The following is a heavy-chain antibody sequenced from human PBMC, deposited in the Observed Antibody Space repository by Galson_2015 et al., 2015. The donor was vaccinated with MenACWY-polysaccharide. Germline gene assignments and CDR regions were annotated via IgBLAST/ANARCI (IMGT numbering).Heavy chain of an antibody. J-gene: IGHJ3*01. Sequence: SLRLSCAASGFTFGSYAMGWVRQAPGKGLEWVSSIGGSGLTTFYAESVKGRFTISRDNAQNILSLQMNSLRADDPARYFCAKVTEMASSRRPFDVWGQGTMVTVSS. V-gene: IGHV3-23*01. D-gene: IGHD5-24*01. CDR3: AKVTEMASSRRPFDV. CDR2: IGGSGLTT. CDR1: GFTFGSYA.